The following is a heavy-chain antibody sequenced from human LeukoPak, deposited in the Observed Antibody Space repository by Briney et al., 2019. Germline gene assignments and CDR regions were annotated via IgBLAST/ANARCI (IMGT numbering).Heavy chain of an antibody. CDR2: LYHSGST. Sequence: SETLSLTCAVSGGSISSGGYSWSWIRQPPGKGLEWIGYLYHSGSTYYNPSLKSRVTISVDRSKNQFSLKLSSVTAADTAVYYCARGGYYYGSGDWFDPWGQGTLVTVSS. V-gene: IGHV4-30-2*01. J-gene: IGHJ5*02. CDR1: GGSISSGGYS. CDR3: ARGGYYYGSGDWFDP. D-gene: IGHD3-10*01.